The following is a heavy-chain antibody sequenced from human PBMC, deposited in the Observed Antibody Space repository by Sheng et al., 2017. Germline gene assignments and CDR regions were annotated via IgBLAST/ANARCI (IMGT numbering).Heavy chain of an antibody. D-gene: IGHD1-26*01. V-gene: IGHV3-23*01. CDR1: GFTFSNYV. CDR2: ISASGGTT. Sequence: EVQLLESGGGLVQPGGSLRLSCAGSGFTFSNYVMSWVRQAPGKGLEWVSGISASGGTTYYAEYEEGRFTVSRDNSKNTLFLQMNSLRAEDTAIYYCATQMVGVRGLDSWGQGTLVTV. CDR3: ATQMVGVRGLDS. J-gene: IGHJ5*01.